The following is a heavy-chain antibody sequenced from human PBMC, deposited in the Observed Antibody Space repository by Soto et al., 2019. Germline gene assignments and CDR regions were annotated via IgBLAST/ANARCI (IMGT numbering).Heavy chain of an antibody. J-gene: IGHJ4*02. CDR1: GFTFSSYG. CDR2: ISYDGSNK. CDR3: AKSGDVALVGASYFDY. V-gene: IGHV3-30*18. Sequence: GGSLRLSCAASGFTFSSYGMHWVRQAPGKGLEWVAVISYDGSNKYYADSLKGRFTISRDNSKNTQYLEMNSLRPEDTAVYYCAKSGDVALVGASYFDYWGQGALVTVSS. D-gene: IGHD2-15*01.